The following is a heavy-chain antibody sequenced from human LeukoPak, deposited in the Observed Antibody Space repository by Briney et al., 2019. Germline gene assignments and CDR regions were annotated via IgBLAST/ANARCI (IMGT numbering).Heavy chain of an antibody. CDR3: ARDLQGLYYYYGMNV. Sequence: GGSLRLSCAASGFIFSSYGVHWVRQAPGKGLEWVALISYDGSDEYYADSVKGRFTISRDNSKNTLYLQMNNLRTEDTAVYYCARDLQGLYYYYGMNVWGQGTPVTVSS. J-gene: IGHJ6*02. CDR2: ISYDGSDE. CDR1: GFIFSSYG. V-gene: IGHV3-30*03.